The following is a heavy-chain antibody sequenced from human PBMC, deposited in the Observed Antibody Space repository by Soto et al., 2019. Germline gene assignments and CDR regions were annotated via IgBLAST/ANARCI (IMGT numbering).Heavy chain of an antibody. Sequence: EVQLVESGGGLVQPGRSLRLSCAASGFNFDDYAMNWVRQAPGKGLEWVSGISWNGAYIGYADSVKSRFTISRDNAKNSLTLQMNSLRPDDTALYYCTRDIFRTITTIDYWGQGTLVTVSS. CDR2: ISWNGAYI. D-gene: IGHD1-1*01. CDR1: GFNFDDYA. V-gene: IGHV3-9*01. J-gene: IGHJ4*02. CDR3: TRDIFRTITTIDY.